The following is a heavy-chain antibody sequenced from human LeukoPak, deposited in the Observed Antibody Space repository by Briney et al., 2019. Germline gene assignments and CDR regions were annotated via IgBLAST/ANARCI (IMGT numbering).Heavy chain of an antibody. J-gene: IGHJ4*02. CDR3: ARDPGRMFVAND. CDR2: INPNSGGT. D-gene: IGHD3-10*02. V-gene: IGHV1-2*02. CDR1: GYTFTGYY. Sequence: ASVKVSCKASGYTFTGYYMHWVRQAPGQGLEWMGWINPNSGGTNYAQKFQGRVTMTRDTSISTAYMELSRLRSDDTAVYYCARDPGRMFVANDWEQGTLVTVSS.